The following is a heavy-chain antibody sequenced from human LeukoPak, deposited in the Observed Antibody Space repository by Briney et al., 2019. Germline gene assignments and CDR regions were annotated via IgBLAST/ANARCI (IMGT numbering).Heavy chain of an antibody. CDR2: INTHSGYT. V-gene: IGHV1-18*01. CDR1: GYSFNSYG. D-gene: IGHD6-13*01. J-gene: IGHJ6*03. Sequence: ASVKVSCKASGYSFNSYGISWVRQAPGQGLEWMGRINTHSGYTNFAQKFQGRVTMSTDTSTSTAYMELRSLRSDDTAVYYCGRGVGIAAAAYFYYYMDVWGKGTTVTVSS. CDR3: GRGVGIAAAAYFYYYMDV.